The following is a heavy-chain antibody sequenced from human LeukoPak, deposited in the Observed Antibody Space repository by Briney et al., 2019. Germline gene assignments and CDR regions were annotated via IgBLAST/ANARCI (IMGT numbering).Heavy chain of an antibody. J-gene: IGHJ4*02. CDR2: IYSGGST. Sequence: LSGGSLRLSCAASGFTVSSNYMSWVRQAPGKGLEWVSVIYSGGSTYYADSVKGRFTISRHNSKNTLYLQMNSLRAEDTAVYYCARERDYGDTWYFDYWGQGTLVTVSS. D-gene: IGHD4-17*01. CDR3: ARERDYGDTWYFDY. V-gene: IGHV3-53*04. CDR1: GFTVSSNY.